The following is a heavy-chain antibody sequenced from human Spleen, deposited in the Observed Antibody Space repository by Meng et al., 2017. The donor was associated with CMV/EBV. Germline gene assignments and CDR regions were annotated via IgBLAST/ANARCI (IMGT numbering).Heavy chain of an antibody. J-gene: IGHJ3*01. CDR3: ARLCSSSTCGNVFDV. V-gene: IGHV3-72*01. CDR1: GFTLTDLD. Sequence: GESLKISCAASGFTLTDLDMDWVRQAPGKGLEWVGRTRKKGKSYTTEYAASVRGRFAISRNDSESPLYLQMNSLKTEDTAVYHCARLCSSSTCGNVFDVWGQGTMVTVSS. D-gene: IGHD2-2*01. CDR2: TRKKGKSYTT.